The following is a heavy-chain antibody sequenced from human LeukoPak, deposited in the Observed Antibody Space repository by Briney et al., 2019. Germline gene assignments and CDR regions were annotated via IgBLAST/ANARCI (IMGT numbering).Heavy chain of an antibody. J-gene: IGHJ5*02. CDR2: FFYSGSP. V-gene: IGHV4-59*01. D-gene: IGHD3-16*01. Sequence: PSETLSLTCSVSRGSMTNYYWTWIRQPPGRGLEWIGSFFYSGSPNANPSLQSRLTMSVDTSKNQFSLRLTSVTAADTALYFCARGGPRWLDPWGQGTLVIVSS. CDR1: RGSMTNYY. CDR3: ARGGPRWLDP.